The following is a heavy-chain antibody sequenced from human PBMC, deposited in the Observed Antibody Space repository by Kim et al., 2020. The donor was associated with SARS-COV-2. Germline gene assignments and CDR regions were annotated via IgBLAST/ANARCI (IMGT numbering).Heavy chain of an antibody. V-gene: IGHV4-59*01. D-gene: IGHD6-19*01. CDR1: GGSISSYY. CDR2: IYYSGST. J-gene: IGHJ3*02. Sequence: SETLSLTCTVSGGSISSYYWSWIRQPPGKGLEWIGYIYYSGSTNYNPSLKSRVTISVDTSKNQFSLKLSSVTAADTAVYYCSREASGWSPVAFDIWGQGAKVAVSS. CDR3: SREASGWSPVAFDI.